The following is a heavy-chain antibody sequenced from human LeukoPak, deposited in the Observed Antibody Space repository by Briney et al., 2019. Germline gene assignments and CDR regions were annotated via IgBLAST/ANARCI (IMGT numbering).Heavy chain of an antibody. CDR1: GLTFSSYA. Sequence: PGGSLRLSCAASGLTFSSYAMSSVRQAPGKWLEWVSAISGSGGSTYYAAFVKGRFTISRDNSKNTLYLQMNSLRAEDTAVYYCANRRLRGAFDIWGQGTMVTVSS. J-gene: IGHJ3*02. D-gene: IGHD3-16*01. CDR3: ANRRLRGAFDI. CDR2: ISGSGGST. V-gene: IGHV3-23*01.